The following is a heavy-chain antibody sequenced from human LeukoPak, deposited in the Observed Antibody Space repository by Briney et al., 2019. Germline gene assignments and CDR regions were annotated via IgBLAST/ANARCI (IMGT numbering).Heavy chain of an antibody. CDR2: IYYSGST. CDR1: GGSISSYY. Sequence: PSETLSLTCTVSGGSISSYYWGWIRQPPGKGLEWFGYIYYSGSTNYNPSLKSRVTISVDTSKNQFSLKLSSVTAADTAVYYCASSRWLQSDFDYWGQGTLVTVSS. D-gene: IGHD5-24*01. CDR3: ASSRWLQSDFDY. V-gene: IGHV4-59*01. J-gene: IGHJ4*02.